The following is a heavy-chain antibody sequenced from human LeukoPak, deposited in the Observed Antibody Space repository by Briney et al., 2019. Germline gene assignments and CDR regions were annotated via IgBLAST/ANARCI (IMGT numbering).Heavy chain of an antibody. Sequence: SGGSLRLSCAASGFTFSSYGMHWVRQAPGKGLEWVAVISYDGSNKYYADSVKGRFTISRDNSKNTLYLQMNSLRAEDTAVYYCARVGYSGTDPKLDYWGQGTLVTVSS. J-gene: IGHJ4*02. CDR2: ISYDGSNK. V-gene: IGHV3-30*03. CDR3: ARVGYSGTDPKLDY. D-gene: IGHD5-12*01. CDR1: GFTFSSYG.